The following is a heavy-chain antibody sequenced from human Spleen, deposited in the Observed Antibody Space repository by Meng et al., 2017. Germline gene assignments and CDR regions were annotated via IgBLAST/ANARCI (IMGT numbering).Heavy chain of an antibody. V-gene: IGHV3-21*01. D-gene: IGHD3-10*01. CDR2: MSSSGSYI. Sequence: GGSLRLSCAASGFTVSHNYMSWVRQAPGKGLEWVSSMSSSGSYILYADSVKGRFTISRDNARNSLYLQMNSLRAEDTAVYYCARDERHGSGTYGVEGWGQGTLVTVSS. CDR3: ARDERHGSGTYGVEG. J-gene: IGHJ4*02. CDR1: GFTVSHNY.